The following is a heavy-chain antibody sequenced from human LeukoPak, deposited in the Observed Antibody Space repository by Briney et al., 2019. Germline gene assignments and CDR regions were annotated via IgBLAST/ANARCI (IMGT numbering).Heavy chain of an antibody. V-gene: IGHV3-73*01. J-gene: IGHJ4*02. D-gene: IGHD2-15*01. Sequence: GGSLRLSCAASGFTFSGSSIHWVRQASGKGLEWVGLIRTKANTYATAYAASVTGRFTISRDDSKNTAFLQMNSLKTEDTAVYYCTSNYCSGGNCYLYWGQGTLVTVSS. CDR2: IRTKANTYAT. CDR1: GFTFSGSS. CDR3: TSNYCSGGNCYLY.